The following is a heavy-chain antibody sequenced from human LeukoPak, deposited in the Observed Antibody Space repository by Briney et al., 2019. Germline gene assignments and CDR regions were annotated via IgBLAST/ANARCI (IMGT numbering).Heavy chain of an antibody. Sequence: SETLSLTCTVSGGSISNYYRCWIRQPPGEGLEWFVYIYYIERTDYIPSVKTPVTISVHTPNSQFSLKLSSVTAADTAVYYCAKHGSTDYCDSWGHGTLVTVSS. CDR1: GGSISNYY. CDR3: AKHGSTDYCDS. J-gene: IGHJ4*01. V-gene: IGHV4-59*08. CDR2: IYYIERT. D-gene: IGHD2-2*03.